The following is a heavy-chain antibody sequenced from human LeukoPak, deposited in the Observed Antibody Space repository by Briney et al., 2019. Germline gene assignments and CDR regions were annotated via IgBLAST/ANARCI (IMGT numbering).Heavy chain of an antibody. J-gene: IGHJ4*02. CDR3: ARVWELSFDH. V-gene: IGHV3-53*01. D-gene: IGHD1-26*01. CDR1: GFTVSTDH. Sequence: PGRSLRLSCAASGFTVSTDHMSWVRQAPGKGLEWVAISYSEEWVAISYSGGTSQYAEAVYGRFTINRDNYRNTLSLQMKSLRAEDMALYYCARVWELSFDHWGQGTLVTVSS. CDR2: SYSGGTS.